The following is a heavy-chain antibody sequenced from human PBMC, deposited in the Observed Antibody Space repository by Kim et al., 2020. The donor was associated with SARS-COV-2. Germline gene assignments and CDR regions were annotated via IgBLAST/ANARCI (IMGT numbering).Heavy chain of an antibody. CDR1: GGTFSSYA. J-gene: IGHJ3*02. CDR3: AVPRAGLWFGGERAFDI. V-gene: IGHV1-69*13. Sequence: SVKVSCKASGGTFSSYAISWVRQAPGQGLEWMGGIIPIFGTANYAQKFQGRVTITADESTSTAYMELSSLRSEDTAVYYCAVPRAGLWFGGERAFDIWGQGTMVTVSS. D-gene: IGHD3-10*01. CDR2: IIPIFGTA.